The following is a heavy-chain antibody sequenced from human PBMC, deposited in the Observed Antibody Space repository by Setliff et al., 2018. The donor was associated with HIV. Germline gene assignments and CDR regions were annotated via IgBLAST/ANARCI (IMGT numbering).Heavy chain of an antibody. CDR3: ASALGELSF. J-gene: IGHJ4*02. CDR2: ISSSSSYI. CDR1: GFTFSSYG. D-gene: IGHD3-16*02. V-gene: IGHV3-21*01. Sequence: GGSLRLSCAASGFTFSSYGMHWVRQAPGKGLEWVSSISSSSSYIYYADSVKGRFTISRDSAKNSLYLQMNSLRAEDTAVYYCASALGELSFWGQGTLVTVSS.